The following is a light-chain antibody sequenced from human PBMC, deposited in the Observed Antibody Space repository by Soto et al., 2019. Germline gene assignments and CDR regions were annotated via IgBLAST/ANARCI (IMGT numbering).Light chain of an antibody. Sequence: EIVMTQSPATLSVSPGERATLSCRASQSVSSNLAWYQQKPGQAPRLLIYGAFTRATDIPARFSGSGSGTEFTLTISSLQSEDFAAYYCQQHNNWPPWTFGQGTKVESK. J-gene: IGKJ1*01. CDR1: QSVSSN. V-gene: IGKV3-15*01. CDR3: QQHNNWPPWT. CDR2: GAF.